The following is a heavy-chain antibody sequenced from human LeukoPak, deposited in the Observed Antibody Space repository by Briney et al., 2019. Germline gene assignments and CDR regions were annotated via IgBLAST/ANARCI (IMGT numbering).Heavy chain of an antibody. D-gene: IGHD2-2*02. Sequence: GGSLRLSCAASGFTFSSYSMNWVRQAPGTGLEWVSSISSSSSYIYYADSVKGRFTISRDNAKNSLYLQMNSLRAEDTAVYYCARHLRYCSSTSCYIYYYMDVWGKGTTVTVSS. CDR1: GFTFSSYS. J-gene: IGHJ6*03. CDR2: ISSSSSYI. CDR3: ARHLRYCSSTSCYIYYYMDV. V-gene: IGHV3-21*01.